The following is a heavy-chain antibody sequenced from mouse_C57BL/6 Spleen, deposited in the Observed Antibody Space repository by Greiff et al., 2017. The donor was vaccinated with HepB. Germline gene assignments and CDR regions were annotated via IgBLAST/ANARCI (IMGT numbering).Heavy chain of an antibody. J-gene: IGHJ4*01. CDR1: GFTFSDYG. CDR2: ISSGSSTI. Sequence: EVHLVESGGGLVKPGGSLKLSCAASGFTFSDYGMHWVRQAPEKGLEWVAYISSGSSTIYYADTVKGRFTISRDNAKNTLFLQMTSLRSEDTAMYYCARDWDVGYYYAMDYWGQGTSVTVSS. D-gene: IGHD4-1*01. CDR3: ARDWDVGYYYAMDY. V-gene: IGHV5-17*01.